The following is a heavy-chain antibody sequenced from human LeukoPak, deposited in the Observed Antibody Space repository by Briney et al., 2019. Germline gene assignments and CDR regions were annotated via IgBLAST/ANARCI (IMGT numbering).Heavy chain of an antibody. CDR3: ARHVGFITMVRGVINNNWFDP. CDR2: INHSGST. D-gene: IGHD3-10*01. V-gene: IGHV4-34*01. J-gene: IGHJ5*02. CDR1: GGSFSGYY. Sequence: SETLSLTCAVYGGSFSGYYWSWIRQPPGKGLEWIGEINHSGSTNYNPSLKSRVTISVDTSKKQFSLKLSSVTAADTAVYYCARHVGFITMVRGVINNNWFDPWGQGTLVTVSS.